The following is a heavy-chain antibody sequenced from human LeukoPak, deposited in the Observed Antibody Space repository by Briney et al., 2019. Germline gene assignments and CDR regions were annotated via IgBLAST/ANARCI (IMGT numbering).Heavy chain of an antibody. CDR1: GYTFIDSY. V-gene: IGHV1-2*02. CDR3: ARDLAVSYYYDSSGYPNDY. J-gene: IGHJ4*02. CDR2: INPNSGST. Sequence: ASVKVSCKASGYTFIDSYIHWFRQAPGQGLEWMGWINPNSGSTKYAQKFQARVSMTRATSITTAYLDLSRLTSGDTALYYCARDLAVSYYYDSSGYPNDYWGQGTLVTVSS. D-gene: IGHD3-22*01.